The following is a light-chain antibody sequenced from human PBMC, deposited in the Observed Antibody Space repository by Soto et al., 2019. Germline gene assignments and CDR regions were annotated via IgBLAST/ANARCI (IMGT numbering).Light chain of an antibody. Sequence: DIQMTQSPSTLSAFVGDRVTITCRASQSISSWLAWYQQKPGKAPNLLIYKASSLESGVPSRFSGSGSGTEFTLTISSLQPDDCATYYCQQYNSYPYTFGQGTKLEIK. CDR2: KAS. CDR3: QQYNSYPYT. J-gene: IGKJ2*01. V-gene: IGKV1-5*03. CDR1: QSISSW.